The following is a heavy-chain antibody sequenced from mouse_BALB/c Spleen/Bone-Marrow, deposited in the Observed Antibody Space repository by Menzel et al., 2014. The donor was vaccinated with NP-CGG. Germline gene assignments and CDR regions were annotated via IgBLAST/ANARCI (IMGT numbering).Heavy chain of an antibody. Sequence: EVQLQQSGGGLVQPGGSRKLSCAASGFTFSSFGMHWVRQAPERGLEWVAYISSGSSTILYADTVKGRFTISRDNPKNTPFLQMTSLRSEDTAMYYCTRGGNWEDFDYWGQGTTLTVSS. J-gene: IGHJ2*01. D-gene: IGHD4-1*01. CDR2: ISSGSSTI. CDR1: GFTFSSFG. CDR3: TRGGNWEDFDY. V-gene: IGHV5-17*02.